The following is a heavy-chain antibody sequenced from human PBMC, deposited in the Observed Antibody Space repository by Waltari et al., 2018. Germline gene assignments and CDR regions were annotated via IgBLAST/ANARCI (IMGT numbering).Heavy chain of an antibody. CDR2: INPNRGGT. V-gene: IGHV1-2*02. J-gene: IGHJ4*02. CDR1: GYTFTGYY. D-gene: IGHD6-6*01. CDR3: ARDRPRIAARPFDY. Sequence: QVQLVQSGAEVKKPGASVKVSCKASGYTFTGYYMHWVRQAPGQGLEWMGWINPNRGGTNYAQKVQGRVTMTRDTSISTAYMELSRLRSDDTAVYYCARDRPRIAARPFDYWGQGTLVTVSS.